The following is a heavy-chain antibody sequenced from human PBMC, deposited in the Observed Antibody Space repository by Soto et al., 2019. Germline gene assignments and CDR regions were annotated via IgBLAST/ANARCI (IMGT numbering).Heavy chain of an antibody. CDR2: IYYSGST. J-gene: IGHJ5*02. CDR1: GGSISSSSYY. V-gene: IGHV4-39*01. CDR3: ARHRARNWFDP. D-gene: IGHD6-6*01. Sequence: QLQLQESGPGLVKPSETLSLTCIVSGGSISSSSYYWGWIRQPPGKGLEWIGGIYYSGSTYYNPSLNSRVTISVDTSKNQFSPTLSSVTAADTAVFYCARHRARNWFDPWGQGTLVTDSS.